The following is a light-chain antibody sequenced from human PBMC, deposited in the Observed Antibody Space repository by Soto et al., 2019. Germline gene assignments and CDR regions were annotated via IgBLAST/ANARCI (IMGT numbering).Light chain of an antibody. CDR1: QSVSSNY. CDR3: QRYGTSLPLT. V-gene: IGKV3-20*01. J-gene: IGKJ4*01. Sequence: EIVLTRSPGTLSLSPGDGATLSCRASQSVSSNYLAWYQQKPGQAPRLLIYGASSRATGIPDRFSGSGSGTDFTLTISRLEPEDFAVYYCQRYGTSLPLTFGGGTKVDIK. CDR2: GAS.